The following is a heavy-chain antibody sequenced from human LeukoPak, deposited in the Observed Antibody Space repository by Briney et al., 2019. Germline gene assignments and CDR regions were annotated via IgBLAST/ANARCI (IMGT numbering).Heavy chain of an antibody. CDR3: ARGVSGAPLDY. Sequence: GGSLRLSCAASGFTFRSYGMHWVRQAPGKGLEWVSVIYSGSKTYYADSVKGRFTISRDNSKNTLYLQMNSLRAEDTAVYYCARGVSGAPLDYWGQGTLVTVSS. D-gene: IGHD3-10*01. J-gene: IGHJ4*02. V-gene: IGHV3-NL1*01. CDR1: GFTFRSYG. CDR2: IYSGSKT.